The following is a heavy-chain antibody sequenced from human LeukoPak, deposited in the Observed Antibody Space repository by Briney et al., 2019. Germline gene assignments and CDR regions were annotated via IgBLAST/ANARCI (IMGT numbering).Heavy chain of an antibody. V-gene: IGHV3-48*01. CDR1: GFTFSSYN. D-gene: IGHD6-13*01. CDR2: ISISSSTI. J-gene: IGHJ4*02. CDR3: AKDRSDSSTWYAGSH. Sequence: GGSLRLSCAASGFTFSSYNMNWVRQAPGKGLEWVSYISISSSTISYADSVKGRFTISRDNSKNTLYLQMNSLRAEDTAVYYCAKDRSDSSTWYAGSHWGQGTLVTVSS.